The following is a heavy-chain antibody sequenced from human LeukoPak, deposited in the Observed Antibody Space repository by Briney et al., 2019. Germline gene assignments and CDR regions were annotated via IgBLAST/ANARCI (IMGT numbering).Heavy chain of an antibody. CDR1: GCTVSSNY. D-gene: IGHD3-22*01. J-gene: IGHJ4*02. CDR3: AKSGGYYDSSGYSPAAYYFDY. Sequence: PGGSLRLSCVASGCTVSSNYMSWVRQAPGKGLEWVSAISGSGGSTYYADSVKGRFTISRDNSKNTLYLQMNSLRAEDTAVYYCAKSGGYYDSSGYSPAAYYFDYWGQGTLVTVSS. V-gene: IGHV3-23*01. CDR2: ISGSGGST.